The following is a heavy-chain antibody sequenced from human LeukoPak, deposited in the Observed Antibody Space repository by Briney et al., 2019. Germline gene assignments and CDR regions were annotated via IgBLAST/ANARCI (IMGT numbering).Heavy chain of an antibody. V-gene: IGHV3-30*02. D-gene: IGHD1-14*01. J-gene: IGHJ4*02. CDR3: ANFDGAGTPFDY. Sequence: GGSLRLSCAASGFTFSSYVMHWVRQAPGKGLEWVAFIRYDGSNKYYADSVKGRFTISRDNSKNTLYLQTNSLRAEDTAVYYCANFDGAGTPFDYWGQGTLVTVSS. CDR1: GFTFSSYV. CDR2: IRYDGSNK.